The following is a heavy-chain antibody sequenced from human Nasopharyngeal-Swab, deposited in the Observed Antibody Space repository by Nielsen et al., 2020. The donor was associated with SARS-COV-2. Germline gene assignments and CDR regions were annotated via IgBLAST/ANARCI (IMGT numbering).Heavy chain of an antibody. D-gene: IGHD1-14*01. Sequence: SETLSLTCTVSGGSISSSSYYWGWIRQPPGKGLEWIGSIYYSGSTYYNPSLKSRVTMSVDPSKNQFSLKLTSVTAADTAVYYCARDYRSGGDNRDAFDMWGQGTMATVAS. J-gene: IGHJ3*02. CDR1: GGSISSSSYY. V-gene: IGHV4-39*07. CDR3: ARDYRSGGDNRDAFDM. CDR2: IYYSGST.